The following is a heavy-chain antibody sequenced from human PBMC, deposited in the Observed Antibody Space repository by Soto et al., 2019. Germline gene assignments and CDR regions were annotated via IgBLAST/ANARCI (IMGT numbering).Heavy chain of an antibody. CDR2: INHSGST. J-gene: IGHJ4*02. Sequence: SETLSLTCAVYGGSFSGYYWSWIRQPPGKGLEWIGEINHSGSTNYNPSLKSRVTISVDTSKNQFSLKLSSVTAADTAVYYCARHPGGYYFRYWGQGTLVTVSS. D-gene: IGHD3-10*01. CDR1: GGSFSGYY. V-gene: IGHV4-34*01. CDR3: ARHPGGYYFRY.